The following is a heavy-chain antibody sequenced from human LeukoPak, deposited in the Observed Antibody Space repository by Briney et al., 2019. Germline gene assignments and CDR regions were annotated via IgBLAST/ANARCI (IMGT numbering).Heavy chain of an antibody. V-gene: IGHV3-21*01. CDR2: ISSSSSYI. CDR3: ARDRGGTDDFWSGYYTGYFDY. J-gene: IGHJ4*02. D-gene: IGHD3-3*01. Sequence: GGSLRLSCAGSGFTFSRNSMNWVREAPGRGLEWVSSISSSSSYIYYADSVKGRFTISRDNAKNSLYLQMNSLRAEDTAVFYCARDRGGTDDFWSGYYTGYFDYWGQGTLFTVSS. CDR1: GFTFSRNS.